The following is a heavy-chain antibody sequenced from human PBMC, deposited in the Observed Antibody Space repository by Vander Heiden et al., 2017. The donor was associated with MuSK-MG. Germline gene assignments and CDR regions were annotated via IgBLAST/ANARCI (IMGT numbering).Heavy chain of an antibody. CDR3: ARGRLKTYYDSSGYSFGFDY. CDR2: INHSGST. J-gene: IGHJ4*02. Sequence: QVQLQQWGAGLWKPSETLSLTCAVYGGSFSGYYWGWIRQPPGKGLEWIGEINHSGSTNYNPSLKSRVTISVDTSKNQFSLKLSSVTAAETAVYYCARGRLKTYYDSSGYSFGFDYWGQGTLVTVSS. V-gene: IGHV4-34*01. D-gene: IGHD3-22*01. CDR1: GGSFSGYY.